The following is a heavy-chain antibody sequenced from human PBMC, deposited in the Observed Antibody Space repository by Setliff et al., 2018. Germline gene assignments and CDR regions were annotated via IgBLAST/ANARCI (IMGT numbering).Heavy chain of an antibody. Sequence: PSETLSLTCAVYGGSFSGYYWSWIRQPPGKGLEWIGEINHSGSTNYNPSLKSRVTISVGTSKNQFSLKLSSVTAADMAVYYCARSFSRREKFLLDYWGQGALVTVSS. CDR1: GGSFSGYY. CDR2: INHSGST. CDR3: ARSFSRREKFLLDY. J-gene: IGHJ4*02. V-gene: IGHV4-34*01.